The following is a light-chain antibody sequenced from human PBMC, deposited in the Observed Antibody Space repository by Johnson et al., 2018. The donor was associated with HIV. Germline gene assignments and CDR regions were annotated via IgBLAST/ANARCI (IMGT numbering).Light chain of an antibody. V-gene: IGLV1-51*01. CDR3: GTWDSSLSAGGV. CDR1: SSNIGNNY. CDR2: DNN. J-gene: IGLJ1*01. Sequence: QSVLTQPPSVSAAPGQKVTISCSGSSSNIGNNYVSWYQQLPGTAPKLLIYDNNKPPSGIPDRFSGSKSGPSATLVITGLQPGDAADYYCGTWDSSLSAGGVFGTGTKVTVL.